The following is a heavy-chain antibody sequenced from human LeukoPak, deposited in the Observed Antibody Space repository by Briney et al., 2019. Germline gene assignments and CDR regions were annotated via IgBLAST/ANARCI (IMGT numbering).Heavy chain of an antibody. Sequence: QSGGSLRLSCAASGFTCSSYAMHWVRQAPGKGLEYVSAISSNGGSTYYANSVKGRFTISRDNSKNTLYLQMGSLRAEDMAVYYCARGYDSSGYPAAFDYWGQGTLVTVSS. J-gene: IGHJ4*02. V-gene: IGHV3-64*01. CDR2: ISSNGGST. D-gene: IGHD3-22*01. CDR3: ARGYDSSGYPAAFDY. CDR1: GFTCSSYA.